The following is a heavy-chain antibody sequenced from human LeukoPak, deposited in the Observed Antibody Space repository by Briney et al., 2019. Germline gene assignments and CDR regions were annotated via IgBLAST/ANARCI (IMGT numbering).Heavy chain of an antibody. D-gene: IGHD3-9*01. CDR3: ARDYETDYDILTGYYHVIDY. CDR2: INPNSGGT. V-gene: IGHV1-2*02. CDR1: GYTFTGYY. Sequence: ASVKVSCKASGYTFTGYYMHWVRQAPGQGLEWMGWINPNSGGTNYAQKFQGRVTMTRDTSISTAYMELSRLRSDDTAVHYCARDYETDYDILTGYYHVIDYWGQGTLVTVSS. J-gene: IGHJ4*02.